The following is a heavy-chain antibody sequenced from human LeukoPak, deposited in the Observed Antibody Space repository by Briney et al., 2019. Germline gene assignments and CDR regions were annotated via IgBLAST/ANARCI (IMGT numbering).Heavy chain of an antibody. V-gene: IGHV4-59*08. Sequence: SETLSLTCTVSGDSINNYYWSWLRQPPGKGLEWIGYIYYTGSTNYNPSLKSRVSISVDTSKNQFSLKLRSVTAADTAVYYCAAGGGGSMDYWGQGTLVTVSS. CDR1: GDSINNYY. D-gene: IGHD2-15*01. CDR3: AAGGGGSMDY. CDR2: IYYTGST. J-gene: IGHJ4*02.